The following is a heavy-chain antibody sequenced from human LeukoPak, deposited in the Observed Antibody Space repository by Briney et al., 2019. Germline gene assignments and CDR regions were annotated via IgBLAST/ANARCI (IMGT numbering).Heavy chain of an antibody. CDR3: VTGRYSYGWYDH. V-gene: IGHV4-59*01. D-gene: IGHD1-26*01. CDR1: GGSISGYY. Sequence: SETLPLTCTVSGGSISGYYWNWIRQPPGKGLEWIGYIYYSGSTNYNPSLKSRVITSLDTSKNQFSLKLNSVTTADTAVYYCVTGRYSYGWYDHWGQGILVTVSS. CDR2: IYYSGST. J-gene: IGHJ5*02.